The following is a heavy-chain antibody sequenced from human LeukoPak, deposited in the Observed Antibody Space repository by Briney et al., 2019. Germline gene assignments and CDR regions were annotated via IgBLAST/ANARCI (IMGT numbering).Heavy chain of an antibody. V-gene: IGHV4-39*07. CDR2: IYYSGST. CDR1: GGSISSSSYY. D-gene: IGHD3-10*01. CDR3: ARAIGAKLLWFGELPSPYYFDY. Sequence: SETLSLTCTVSGGSISSSSYYWGWIRQPPGKGLEWIGSIYYSGSTYYNPSLKSRVTISVDTSKNQFSLKLSSVTAADTAVYYCARAIGAKLLWFGELPSPYYFDYWGQGTLVTVSS. J-gene: IGHJ4*02.